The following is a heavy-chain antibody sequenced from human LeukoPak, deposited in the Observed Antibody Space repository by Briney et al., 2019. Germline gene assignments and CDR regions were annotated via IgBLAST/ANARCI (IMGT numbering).Heavy chain of an antibody. CDR3: ARAETHYYYGSVSIPGLYYYYYMDV. V-gene: IGHV1-46*01. J-gene: IGHJ6*03. D-gene: IGHD3-10*01. CDR1: GYTFTSYY. Sequence: ASVKVSCKASGYTFTSYYMHWVRQAPGQGLEWMGIINPSGGSTSYAQKFQGRVTMTRDTSTSTVYMELSSLRSEDTAVYYCARAETHYYYGSVSIPGLYYYYYMDVWGKGTTVTVSS. CDR2: INPSGGST.